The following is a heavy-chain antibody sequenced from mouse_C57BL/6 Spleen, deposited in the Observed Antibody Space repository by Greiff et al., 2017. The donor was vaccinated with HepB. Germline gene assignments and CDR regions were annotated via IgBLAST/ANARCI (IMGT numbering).Heavy chain of an antibody. V-gene: IGHV1-82*01. CDR1: GYAFSSSW. CDR3: AQTAQATWGY. Sequence: VQLQQSGPELVKPGASVKISCKASGYAFSSSWMNWVKQRPGKGLEWIGRIYPGDGDTNYNGKFKGKATLTADKSSSTAYMQLSSLTSEDSAVYCCAQTAQATWGYWGQGTTLTVSS. CDR2: IYPGDGDT. J-gene: IGHJ2*01. D-gene: IGHD3-2*02.